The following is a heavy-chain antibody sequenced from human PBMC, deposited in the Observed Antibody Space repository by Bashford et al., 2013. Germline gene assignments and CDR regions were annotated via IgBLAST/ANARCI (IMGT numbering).Heavy chain of an antibody. CDR3: ARELTILPPAKRFDT. CDR1: GYTSTNNY. D-gene: IGHD2-2*01. Sequence: ASVKVSCKASGYTSTNNYTHWVRQAPGQGLEWMGVTGPSGADTVYAQNFQGRVTVTKDSSTTTLNMELTSLTSEDTAVYYCARELTILPPAKRFDTWGQGTLVTVSS. CDR2: TGPSGADT. V-gene: IGHV1-46*01. J-gene: IGHJ5*02.